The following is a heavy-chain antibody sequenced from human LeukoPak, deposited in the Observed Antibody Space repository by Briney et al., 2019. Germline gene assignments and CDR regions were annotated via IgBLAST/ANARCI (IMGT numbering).Heavy chain of an antibody. Sequence: ASVKVSCKASGGTFSSYAISWVRQAPGQGLEWMGGIIPIFGTANYAQKFQGRVTITTDESTSTAYMELSSLRSEDTAVYYCARAKPFTYYFDYWGQGTLVTVSS. CDR3: ARAKPFTYYFDY. CDR2: IIPIFGTA. D-gene: IGHD3-16*01. V-gene: IGHV1-69*05. J-gene: IGHJ4*02. CDR1: GGTFSSYA.